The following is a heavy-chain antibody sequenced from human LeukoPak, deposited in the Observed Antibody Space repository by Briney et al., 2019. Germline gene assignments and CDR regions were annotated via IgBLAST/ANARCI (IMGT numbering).Heavy chain of an antibody. Sequence: ASVKVSCKASGGTFSSYAISWVRQAPGQGLEWMGGIIPIFGTANYAQKFQGRVTITADESTSTAYMELSSLRSEDTAVYYCARVARRGYYDSSYYFDYWGQGTLVTVSS. CDR2: IIPIFGTA. D-gene: IGHD3-22*01. CDR1: GGTFSSYA. V-gene: IGHV1-69*13. CDR3: ARVARRGYYDSSYYFDY. J-gene: IGHJ4*02.